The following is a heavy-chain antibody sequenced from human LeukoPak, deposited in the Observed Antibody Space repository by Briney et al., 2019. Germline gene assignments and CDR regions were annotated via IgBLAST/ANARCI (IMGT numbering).Heavy chain of an antibody. Sequence: KPSETLSLTCTVSGGSISSYYWSWIRQPAGKGLEWIGRIYTSGSTNYNPSLKSRVTMSVDTSKNQFSLKLSSVTAADTAVYYCARVRTGYSYGYPPYYYYYMDVWGKGTTVTVSS. D-gene: IGHD5-18*01. J-gene: IGHJ6*03. V-gene: IGHV4-4*07. CDR1: GGSISSYY. CDR2: IYTSGST. CDR3: ARVRTGYSYGYPPYYYYYMDV.